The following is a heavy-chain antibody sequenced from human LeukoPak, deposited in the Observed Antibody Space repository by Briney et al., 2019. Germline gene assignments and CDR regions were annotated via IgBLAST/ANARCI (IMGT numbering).Heavy chain of an antibody. CDR3: ARLIAARPGFSEGPPPSPGITCYFDY. CDR2: IYYSGST. CDR1: GGSISSYY. Sequence: SETLSLTCTVSGGSISSYYWSWIRQPPGKGLEWIGYIYYSGSTNYNPSLKSRVTISVDTSKNQFSLKLSSVTAADTAVYYCARLIAARPGFSEGPPPSPGITCYFDYWGQGTLVTVSS. D-gene: IGHD6-6*01. V-gene: IGHV4-59*01. J-gene: IGHJ4*02.